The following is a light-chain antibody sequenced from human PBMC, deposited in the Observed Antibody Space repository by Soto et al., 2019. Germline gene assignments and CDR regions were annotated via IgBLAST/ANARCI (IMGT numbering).Light chain of an antibody. CDR2: DVS. CDR1: SSDVGGYNY. Sequence: QSVLTQPRSVSGAPGQSVTISCTGNSSDVGGYNYVSWYQQHPGKAPKLMIYDVSKRPSGVPDRFSGSKSGNTASLTISGLQAEDEADYYCCSYAGSYTFNVFGTGTKVTVL. J-gene: IGLJ1*01. V-gene: IGLV2-11*01. CDR3: CSYAGSYTFNV.